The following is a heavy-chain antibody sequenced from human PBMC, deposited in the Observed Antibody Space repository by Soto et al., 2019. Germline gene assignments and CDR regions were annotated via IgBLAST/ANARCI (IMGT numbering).Heavy chain of an antibody. CDR1: GFTFSSYG. CDR3: ARTHGGSYEKGDY. Sequence: QVQLVESGGGVVQPGRSLRLSCAASGFTFSSYGMHWVRQAPGKGLEWVAVISYDGSNKYYADSVKGRFTISRDNSKNTLYLQMDSLRGEDTAVYYCARTHGGSYEKGDYWGQGTLVTVSS. V-gene: IGHV3-30*03. CDR2: ISYDGSNK. D-gene: IGHD2-15*01. J-gene: IGHJ4*02.